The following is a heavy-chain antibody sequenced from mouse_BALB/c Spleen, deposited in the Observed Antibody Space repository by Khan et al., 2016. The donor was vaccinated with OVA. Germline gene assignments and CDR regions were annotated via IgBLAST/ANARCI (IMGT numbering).Heavy chain of an antibody. CDR3: VRDGAYQRNDGWLAY. Sequence: QVQLQQSGAELARPGASVKMSCKASGYTFTSYTIHWIKLRPGQGLEWIGYINPSNGYTNYNQKFRDKATLTADKSSTTAYMQLSSLTSDDSAVYNCVRDGAYQRNDGWLAYWGQGTLVTVSA. CDR1: GYTFTSYT. V-gene: IGHV1-4*01. CDR2: INPSNGYT. J-gene: IGHJ3*01. D-gene: IGHD2-14*01.